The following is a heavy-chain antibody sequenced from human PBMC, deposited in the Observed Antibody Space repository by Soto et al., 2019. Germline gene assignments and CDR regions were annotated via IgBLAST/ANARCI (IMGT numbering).Heavy chain of an antibody. CDR2: IYYSGST. D-gene: IGHD1-26*01. CDR1: GGSISSYY. V-gene: IGHV4-59*01. Sequence: QVQLQESGPGLVKPSETLSLTCTVSGGSISSYYWSWIRQPPGKGLEWIGYIYYSGSTNYNPSLKSRVTISVDTSKNQFSLKLSSVTAADTAVYYCARGVVGATRWFDPWGQGTLVTVSS. J-gene: IGHJ5*02. CDR3: ARGVVGATRWFDP.